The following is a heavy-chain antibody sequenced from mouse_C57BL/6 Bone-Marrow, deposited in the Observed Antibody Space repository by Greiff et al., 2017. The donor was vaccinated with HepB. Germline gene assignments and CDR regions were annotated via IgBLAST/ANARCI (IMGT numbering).Heavy chain of an antibody. D-gene: IGHD2-10*01. CDR3: ASPPYYCNFWFAY. V-gene: IGHV1-64*01. CDR2: IHPNSGST. J-gene: IGHJ3*01. Sequence: QVQLQQPGAELVKPGASVKLSCKASGYTFTSYWMHWVKQRPGQGLEWIGMIHPNSGSTNYNEKFKSKATLTVDKSSSTAYMQISSLTSEDSAVYYCASPPYYCNFWFAYWGQGTLVTVSA. CDR1: GYTFTSYW.